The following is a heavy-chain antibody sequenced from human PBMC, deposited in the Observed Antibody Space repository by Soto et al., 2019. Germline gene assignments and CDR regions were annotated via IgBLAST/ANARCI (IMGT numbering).Heavy chain of an antibody. CDR3: AETSSYGNYYFDY. V-gene: IGHV3-23*01. CDR2: IGGSGSDT. D-gene: IGHD4-17*01. CDR1: GLTFSNYA. Sequence: GVLRLSCTASGLTFSNYAMSWVRQAPGKGLEWVSIIGGSGSDTYYADSVKGRFTVSRDNSKNTQYVQMNSLRDEDTAVYYCAETSSYGNYYFDYWGPGTLVTVSS. J-gene: IGHJ4*02.